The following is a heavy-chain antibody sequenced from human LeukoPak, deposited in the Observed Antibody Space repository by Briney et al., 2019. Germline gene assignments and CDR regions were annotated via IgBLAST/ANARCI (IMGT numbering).Heavy chain of an antibody. Sequence: ASVKVSCKASGYTFTGYYMHWVRQAPGQGLEWMGWINPNSGGTNYAQKLQGRVTMTTDTSTSTAYMELRSLRSDDTAVYYCARDPVTIDAFDIWGQGTMVTVSS. CDR3: ARDPVTIDAFDI. CDR2: INPNSGGT. J-gene: IGHJ3*02. CDR1: GYTFTGYY. V-gene: IGHV1-2*02.